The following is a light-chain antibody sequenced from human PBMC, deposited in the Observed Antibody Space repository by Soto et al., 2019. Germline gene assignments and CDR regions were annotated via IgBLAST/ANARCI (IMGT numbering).Light chain of an antibody. V-gene: IGKV3-20*01. Sequence: EIVMTQSPVTLSVSPGERATLSCRASQSINSNLAWYQQKPGQAPSLLIYGAFTRATGIPDRFSGSGSGTDFSLTIRGLKPEDFAVYYCQQYRMSPNTFGQGTRLEIK. J-gene: IGKJ5*01. CDR1: QSINSN. CDR2: GAF. CDR3: QQYRMSPNT.